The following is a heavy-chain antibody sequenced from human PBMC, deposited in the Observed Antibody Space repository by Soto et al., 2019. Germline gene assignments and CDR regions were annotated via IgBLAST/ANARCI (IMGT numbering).Heavy chain of an antibody. Sequence: ASVKVSCKASGYTFSRYVMHWVRQAPGQGLEWMGWINAGNGNTKCSQRFQGRVTLTSDTPTSTAYMEVSSLRSDDTAVFYCARDRWVYCSSTSCYFMGDYWGQGTLVTVSS. V-gene: IGHV1-3*01. CDR1: GYTFSRYV. CDR3: ARDRWVYCSSTSCYFMGDY. J-gene: IGHJ4*02. D-gene: IGHD2-2*01. CDR2: INAGNGNT.